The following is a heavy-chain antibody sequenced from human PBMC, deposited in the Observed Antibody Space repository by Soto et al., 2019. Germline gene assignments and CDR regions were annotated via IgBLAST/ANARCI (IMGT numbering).Heavy chain of an antibody. CDR2: INHSGST. D-gene: IGHD3-22*01. CDR1: GGSFSGYY. V-gene: IGHV4-34*01. J-gene: IGHJ1*01. Sequence: PSEALSLTCAVYGGSFSGYYWSWIRQPPGKGLEWIGEINHSGSTNYNPSLKSRVTISVDTSKNQFSLKLSSVTAADTAVYYCARGISPRSSGYDYRLPEYFQHWGQGTLVTVSS. CDR3: ARGISPRSSGYDYRLPEYFQH.